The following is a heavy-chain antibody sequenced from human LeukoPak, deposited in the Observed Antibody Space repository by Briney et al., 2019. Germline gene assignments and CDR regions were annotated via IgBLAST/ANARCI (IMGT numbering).Heavy chain of an antibody. J-gene: IGHJ4*02. Sequence: GGSLRLSCAASGFTFSNYAMTWVRQAPGKGLEWVSSISSSSSYIYYADSVKGRFTISRDNAKNSLYLQMNSLRAEDTAVYYCARDSHNDYWGQGTLVTVSS. CDR1: GFTFSNYA. V-gene: IGHV3-21*01. CDR3: ARDSHNDY. D-gene: IGHD1-14*01. CDR2: ISSSSSYI.